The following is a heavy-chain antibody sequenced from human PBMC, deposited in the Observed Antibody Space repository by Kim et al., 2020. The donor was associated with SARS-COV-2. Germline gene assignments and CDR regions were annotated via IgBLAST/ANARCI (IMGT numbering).Heavy chain of an antibody. CDR2: IIPIFGTA. CDR1: GGTFSSYA. D-gene: IGHD1-7*01. Sequence: SVKVSCKASGGTFSSYAISWVRQAPGQGLEWMGGIIPIFGTANYAQKFQGRVTITADESTSTAYMELSSLRSEDTAVYYCARGGWNYGGGFGYCYYGMDVWGQGTTVTVSS. J-gene: IGHJ6*02. CDR3: ARGGWNYGGGFGYCYYGMDV. V-gene: IGHV1-69*13.